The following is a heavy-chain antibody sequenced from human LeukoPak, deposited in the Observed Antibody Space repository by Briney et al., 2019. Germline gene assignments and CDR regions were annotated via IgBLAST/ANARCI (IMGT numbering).Heavy chain of an antibody. Sequence: GRSLRLSCAASGFTLTDYYMSWIRQAPGKGLEWLSYISRSGDIIYYADSVKGRFTFSRDNAKNSVYLQVNSLRAEDTAAYYCVRGMGKSGYGGNPPGYWGQGTLVTVTS. CDR2: ISRSGDII. J-gene: IGHJ4*02. D-gene: IGHD4-23*01. CDR3: VRGMGKSGYGGNPPGY. V-gene: IGHV3-11*04. CDR1: GFTLTDYY.